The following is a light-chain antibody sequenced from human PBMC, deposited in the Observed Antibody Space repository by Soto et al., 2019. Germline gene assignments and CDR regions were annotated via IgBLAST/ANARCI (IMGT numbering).Light chain of an antibody. V-gene: IGKV1-27*01. J-gene: IGKJ2*01. CDR2: GAS. CDR1: QGISNY. CDR3: QQYVTSPPGYT. Sequence: DIQMTQSPSSLSASVGDRVTITCRASQGISNYLAWYQQKPGKVPKLLIYGASTLQSGVPLRFSGSGSGTDFTLTISRLEPEDFADYYCQQYVTSPPGYTCGQGTELRIK.